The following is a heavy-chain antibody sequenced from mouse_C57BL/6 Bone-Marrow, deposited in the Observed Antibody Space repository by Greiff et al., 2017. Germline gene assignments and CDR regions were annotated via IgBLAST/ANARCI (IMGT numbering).Heavy chain of an antibody. V-gene: IGHV14-2*01. D-gene: IGHD1-1*01. CDR2: IDPEDGET. J-gene: IGHJ2*01. Sequence: VQLKESGAELVKPGASVKLSCTASGFNIKDYYIHWVKQRTEQGLEWIGRIDPEDGETKYAPKFQDKATITADTSSNPAYLLLSSLTSEDTAVYYCTSSLIYYGTNYWGQGTTLTVSS. CDR3: TSSLIYYGTNY. CDR1: GFNIKDYY.